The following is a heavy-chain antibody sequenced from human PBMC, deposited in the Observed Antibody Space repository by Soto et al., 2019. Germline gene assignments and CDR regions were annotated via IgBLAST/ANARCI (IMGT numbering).Heavy chain of an antibody. Sequence: GGSLRLSCAASGFTFSDYYMSWIRQAPGKGMEWVSYISSSGSTIYYADSVKGRFTISRDNAKNSLYLQMNSLRAEDTAVYYFARVGGGDCYLNTSCWFDPWGQRTLVTVS. CDR1: GFTFSDYY. CDR2: ISSSGSTI. V-gene: IGHV3-11*01. D-gene: IGHD2-21*02. CDR3: ARVGGGDCYLNTSCWFDP. J-gene: IGHJ5*02.